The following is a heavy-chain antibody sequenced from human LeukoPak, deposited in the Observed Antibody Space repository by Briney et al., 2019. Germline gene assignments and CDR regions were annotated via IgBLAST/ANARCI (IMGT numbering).Heavy chain of an antibody. V-gene: IGHV1-2*02. Sequence: GASVKVSCKASGYTFTGYYIHWVRQAPGQGLEWMGWINPNSGGTNYAQKFQGRVTMTRDTSISTAYMELSSLRSEDTAVYYCARIVPSGNYWGQGTLVTVSS. D-gene: IGHD1-26*01. J-gene: IGHJ4*02. CDR1: GYTFTGYY. CDR2: INPNSGGT. CDR3: ARIVPSGNY.